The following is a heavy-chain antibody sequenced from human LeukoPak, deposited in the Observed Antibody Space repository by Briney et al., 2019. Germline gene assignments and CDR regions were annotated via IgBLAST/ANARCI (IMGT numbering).Heavy chain of an antibody. CDR1: GGPISSSSYY. CDR2: IYYSGST. CDR3: ARRGLPFDY. Sequence: PSETLSLTCTVSGGPISSSSYYWGWIRQPPGKGLEWIGSIYYSGSTYYNPSLKSRVTISVDTSRNQFSLKLSSVTAADTAVYYCARRGLPFDYWGQGTLVTVSS. J-gene: IGHJ4*02. D-gene: IGHD5-18*01. V-gene: IGHV4-39*01.